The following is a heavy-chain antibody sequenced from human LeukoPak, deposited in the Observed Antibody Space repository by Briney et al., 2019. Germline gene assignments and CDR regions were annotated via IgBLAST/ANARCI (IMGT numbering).Heavy chain of an antibody. Sequence: ASVKVSCKASGYTFTSYDINWVRQATGQGLEWMGWMNPNSGNTGYAQKFQGRVAMTRDTSTSTVYMELRSLRSDDTAVYFCARNLSSSSAYWGQGTLVTVSS. D-gene: IGHD6-6*01. CDR1: GYTFTSYD. CDR2: MNPNSGNT. V-gene: IGHV1-8*01. CDR3: ARNLSSSSAY. J-gene: IGHJ4*02.